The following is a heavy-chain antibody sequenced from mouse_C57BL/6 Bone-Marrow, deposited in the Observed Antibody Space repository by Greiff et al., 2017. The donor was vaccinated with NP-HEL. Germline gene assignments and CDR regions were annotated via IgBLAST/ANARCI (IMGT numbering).Heavy chain of an antibody. CDR1: GYTFTSYW. D-gene: IGHD1-1*02. J-gene: IGHJ4*01. V-gene: IGHV1-69*01. CDR3: ARFPYGYYAMDY. CDR2: IDPSDSYT. Sequence: QVQLQQSGAELVMPGASVKLSCKASGYTFTSYWMHWVKQRPGQGLEWIGEIDPSDSYTNYNQKFKGKSTLTVDKSSSTAYMQLSSLTSEDSAVDYCARFPYGYYAMDYWGQGTSVTVSS.